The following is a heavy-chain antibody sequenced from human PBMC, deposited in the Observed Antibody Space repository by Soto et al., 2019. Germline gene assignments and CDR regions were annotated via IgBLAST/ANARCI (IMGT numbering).Heavy chain of an antibody. V-gene: IGHV3-49*03. CDR3: AGARVAVGDAHGIYYFDY. CDR1: GFRFGDYG. J-gene: IGHJ4*02. Sequence: GGSLRLSCTTSGFRFGDYGMSWFRQAPEKGLEWVSLIRSKAYGGATEYAASVQGRFTVSREDSKSIAYLHMNGLKTEDTAVYYCAGARVAVGDAHGIYYFDYWGQGTLVTVSS. CDR2: IRSKAYGGAT. D-gene: IGHD6-19*01.